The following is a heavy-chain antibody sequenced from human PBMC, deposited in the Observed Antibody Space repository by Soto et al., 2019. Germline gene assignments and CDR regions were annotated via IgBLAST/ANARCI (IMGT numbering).Heavy chain of an antibody. V-gene: IGHV3-33*01. CDR2: IWYDGSNK. D-gene: IGHD6-13*01. Sequence: QVQLVESGGGVVQPGRSLRLSCAASGFTFSSYGMHWVRQAPGKGLEWVAVIWYDGSNKYYADSVKGRFTISRDNSKNPLYLQMNNLRAEDTAVYYCARAGIAAAGRISDWGQGTLVTVSS. J-gene: IGHJ4*02. CDR3: ARAGIAAAGRISD. CDR1: GFTFSSYG.